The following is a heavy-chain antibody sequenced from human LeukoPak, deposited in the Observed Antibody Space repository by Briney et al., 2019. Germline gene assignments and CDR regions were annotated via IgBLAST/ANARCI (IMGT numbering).Heavy chain of an antibody. CDR1: GGSISSYY. Sequence: PSETLSLTCTVSGGSISSYYLSWIRQPPGKGLEWIGYIYYSGCTNYNPSLKSRVTISVDTSKNQFSLKLSSVTAADTAVYYCARVPSYYYYMDVWGKGTTVTVSS. CDR3: ARVPSYYYYMDV. V-gene: IGHV4-59*01. J-gene: IGHJ6*03. CDR2: IYYSGCT.